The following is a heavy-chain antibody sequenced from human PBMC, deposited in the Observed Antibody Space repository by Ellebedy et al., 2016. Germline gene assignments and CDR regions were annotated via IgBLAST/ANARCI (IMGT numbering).Heavy chain of an antibody. D-gene: IGHD6-19*01. CDR2: INNDGSFT. CDR1: GFSFSSKW. V-gene: IGHV3-74*03. Sequence: GESLKISCTASGFSFSSKWMHWVRQAPGKGLVWVSRINNDGSFTTYADSVKGRFTISRDNAKTSVYLQMNSLTAEDRAVYYCARGNGWLHGYWGQGTLVTVSS. CDR3: ARGNGWLHGY. J-gene: IGHJ4*02.